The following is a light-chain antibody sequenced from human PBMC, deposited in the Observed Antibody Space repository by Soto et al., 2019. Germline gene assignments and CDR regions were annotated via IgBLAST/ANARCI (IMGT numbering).Light chain of an antibody. J-gene: IGLJ2*01. Sequence: QSALTQPRSVSGSPGQSVTISCTGTSSDVGGYNYVSWYQQHPGKAPKLMIYDVSKRPSGVPDRFSGSKSGNTASLTISGLQAEDEAYYYCGTWDSSLTIGVIFGGGTKVTVL. CDR3: GTWDSSLTIGVI. CDR1: SSDVGGYNY. V-gene: IGLV2-11*01. CDR2: DVS.